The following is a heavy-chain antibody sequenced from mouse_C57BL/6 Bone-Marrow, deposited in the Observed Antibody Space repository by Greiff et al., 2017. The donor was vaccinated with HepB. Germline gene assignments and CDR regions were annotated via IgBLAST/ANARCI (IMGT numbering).Heavy chain of an antibody. CDR3: ARHGGASYYYGSRREYFDV. Sequence: EVKVVESGGDLVKPGGSLKLSCAASGFTFSSYGMSWVRQTPDKRLEWVATISSGGSYTYYPDSVKGRFTISRDNAKNTLYRQRSSLKSEDTAMYYCARHGGASYYYGSRREYFDVWGTGTTVTVSS. V-gene: IGHV5-6*01. J-gene: IGHJ1*03. CDR2: ISSGGSYT. D-gene: IGHD1-1*01. CDR1: GFTFSSYG.